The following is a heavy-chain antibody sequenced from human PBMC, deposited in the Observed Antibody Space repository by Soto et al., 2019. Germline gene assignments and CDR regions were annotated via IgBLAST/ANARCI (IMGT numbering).Heavy chain of an antibody. J-gene: IGHJ6*02. V-gene: IGHV4-39*01. D-gene: IGHD3-10*01. CDR1: GGSTSSSSYY. Sequence: SETLSLTCTVSGGSTSSSSYYWGWIRQPPGKGLEWIGSIYYSGSTYYNPSLKSRVTISVDTSKNQFSLKLSSVTAADTAVYYCARPMVRGAHGMDVWGQGTTVTVSS. CDR3: ARPMVRGAHGMDV. CDR2: IYYSGST.